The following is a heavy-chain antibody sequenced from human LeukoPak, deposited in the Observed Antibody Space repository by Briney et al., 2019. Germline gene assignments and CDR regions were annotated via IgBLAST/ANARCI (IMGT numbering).Heavy chain of an antibody. CDR1: GFTFSSYE. J-gene: IGHJ6*04. V-gene: IGHV3-48*03. CDR3: AELGTTMIGGV. D-gene: IGHD3-10*02. CDR2: ISSSGSTI. Sequence: GGSLRLSCAASGFTFSSYEMNWVRQAPGKGLEWVSYISSSGSTIYYADSVKGRFTISRDNAKNSLYLQMNGLRAEDTAVYYCAELGTTMIGGVWGKGTTVTISS.